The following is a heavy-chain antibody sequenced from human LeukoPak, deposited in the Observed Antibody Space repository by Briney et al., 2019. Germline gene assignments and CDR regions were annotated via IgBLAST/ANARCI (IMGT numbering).Heavy chain of an antibody. D-gene: IGHD3-3*01. CDR3: ARALPYYDFWSGYYNYYYGMDV. V-gene: IGHV1-8*01. Sequence: ASVKVSCKASGYTFASYDINWVRQATGQGLERMGWMNPNSVNTGYAQKFQGRVTMTRNTSISTAYMELSSLRSEDTAVYYCARALPYYDFWSGYYNYYYGMDVWGQGTTVTVSS. CDR1: GYTFASYD. CDR2: MNPNSVNT. J-gene: IGHJ6*02.